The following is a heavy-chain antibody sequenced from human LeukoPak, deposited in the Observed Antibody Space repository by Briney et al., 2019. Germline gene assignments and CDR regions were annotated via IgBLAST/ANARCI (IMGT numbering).Heavy chain of an antibody. V-gene: IGHV3-74*01. CDR3: ARAGVVPSLADYYMDV. CDR2: INTDGSST. J-gene: IGHJ6*03. D-gene: IGHD2-15*01. Sequence: GGSLRLSCAASGFTLSNYWMNWVRQAPGKGLVWVSRINTDGSSTIYADSVKGRFTISRDNAKNTLYLQMNSLRAEDTAVYYCARAGVVPSLADYYMDVWGKGTTVTVSS. CDR1: GFTLSNYW.